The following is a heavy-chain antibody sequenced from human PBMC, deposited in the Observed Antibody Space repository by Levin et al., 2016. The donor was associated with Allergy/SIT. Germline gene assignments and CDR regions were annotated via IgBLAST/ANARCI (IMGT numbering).Heavy chain of an antibody. D-gene: IGHD6-6*01. CDR3: ARSYEYSSAYYYYYGMDV. CDR2: IFSNDEK. Sequence: WIRQPPGKALEWLAHIFSNDEKSYSTSLKSRLTISKDTSKSQVVLTMTNMDPVDTATYYCARSYEYSSAYYYYYGMDVWGQGTTVTVSS. V-gene: IGHV2-26*01. J-gene: IGHJ6*02.